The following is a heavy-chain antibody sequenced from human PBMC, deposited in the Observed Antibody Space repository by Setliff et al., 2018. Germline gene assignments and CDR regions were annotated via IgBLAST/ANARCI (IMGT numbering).Heavy chain of an antibody. V-gene: IGHV4-31*03. D-gene: IGHD2-2*01. J-gene: IGHJ3*02. CDR2: IYYSGST. CDR1: GGSISSGGYY. Sequence: LSLTCTVSGGSISSGGYYWSWIRQHPGKGLEWIGYIYYSGSTYYNPSLKSRVTISVDTSKNQVSLKLSSVTAADTAVYYCARVARVVLSRNAFDIWGQGTMVTVSS. CDR3: ARVARVVLSRNAFDI.